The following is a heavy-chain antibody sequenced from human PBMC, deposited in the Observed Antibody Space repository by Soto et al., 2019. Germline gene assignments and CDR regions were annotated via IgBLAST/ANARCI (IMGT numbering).Heavy chain of an antibody. CDR3: ARSSYGGNTDINYFDY. Sequence: GGSLRLSCAASGFTFSSYAMHWVRQAPGKGLEWVAVISFDGSNKYYADSVKGRFTISRDNSKNTLYVQMNSLRAEDTAVYYCARSSYGGNTDINYFDYWGQGTLVTVSS. J-gene: IGHJ4*02. V-gene: IGHV3-30-3*01. CDR1: GFTFSSYA. D-gene: IGHD4-17*01. CDR2: ISFDGSNK.